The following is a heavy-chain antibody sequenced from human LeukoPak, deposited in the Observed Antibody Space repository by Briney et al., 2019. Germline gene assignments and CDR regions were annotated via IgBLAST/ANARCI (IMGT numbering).Heavy chain of an antibody. V-gene: IGHV7-4-1*02. CDR1: GYTFTSYA. J-gene: IGHJ1*01. Sequence: GASVKVSCKASGYTFTSYAMNWVRQAPGQGLEWMGWINTNTGNPTYAQGFTGRVVFSLDTSVSTAYLQISSLKAEDTAVYCCARVNSSGWYEYFQHWGQGTLVTVSS. CDR3: ARVNSSGWYEYFQH. CDR2: INTNTGNP. D-gene: IGHD6-19*01.